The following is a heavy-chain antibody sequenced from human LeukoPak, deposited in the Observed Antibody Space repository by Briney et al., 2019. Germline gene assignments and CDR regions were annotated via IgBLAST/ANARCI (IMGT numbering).Heavy chain of an antibody. CDR2: IYTSGST. D-gene: IGHD3-3*01. Sequence: ASETLSLTCAVYGGSFSGYYWSWIRQPAGKGLEWIGRIYTSGSTNYNPSLKSRVTISVDTSKNQFSLKLSSVTAADTAVYYCARERDFWGLGPMDVWGKGTTVTVSS. J-gene: IGHJ6*04. V-gene: IGHV4-4*07. CDR3: ARERDFWGLGPMDV. CDR1: GGSFSGYY.